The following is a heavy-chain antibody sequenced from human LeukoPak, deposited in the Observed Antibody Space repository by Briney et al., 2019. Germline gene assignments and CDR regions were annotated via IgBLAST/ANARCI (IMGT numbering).Heavy chain of an antibody. Sequence: PGGSLRLSCAASGFTFSSYSMNWVRQAPGKGLEWVSYISSSSSTIYYADSVKGRFTISRDNAKNSLYLQINSLRAEDTAVYYCARDDQGYCSSTSCYAPAWFDPWGQGTLVTVSS. CDR1: GFTFSSYS. V-gene: IGHV3-48*04. CDR3: ARDDQGYCSSTSCYAPAWFDP. CDR2: ISSSSSTI. D-gene: IGHD2-2*01. J-gene: IGHJ5*02.